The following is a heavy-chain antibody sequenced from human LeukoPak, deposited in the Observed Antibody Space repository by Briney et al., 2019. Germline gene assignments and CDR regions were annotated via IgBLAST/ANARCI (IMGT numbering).Heavy chain of an antibody. CDR1: GFTFSSYG. CDR2: IRYDGSNK. Sequence: AGGSLRLSCAASGFTFSSYGMHWVRQAPGKGLEWVAFIRYDGSNKYYVDSVKGRFTISRDNSKNTLYLQMNSLRAEDTAVYYCAKEYDILTGYYAFDIWGQGTMVTVSS. CDR3: AKEYDILTGYYAFDI. V-gene: IGHV3-30*02. D-gene: IGHD3-9*01. J-gene: IGHJ3*02.